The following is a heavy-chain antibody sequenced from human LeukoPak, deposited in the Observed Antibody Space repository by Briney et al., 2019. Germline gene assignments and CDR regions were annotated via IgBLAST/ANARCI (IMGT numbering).Heavy chain of an antibody. V-gene: IGHV4-4*02. CDR2: VHLDGTT. CDR1: GGSVINTNW. D-gene: IGHD3-3*01. J-gene: IGHJ4*02. CDR3: AREDGFYRPLDY. Sequence: PSGTLSLTCGVSGGSVINTNWWTWVRQAPGKGLEWIGEVHLDGTTNYNPSLESRLTMSVDVSENQVSLKLTSVTAADTAVYYCAREDGFYRPLDYSGQGTLVTVSS.